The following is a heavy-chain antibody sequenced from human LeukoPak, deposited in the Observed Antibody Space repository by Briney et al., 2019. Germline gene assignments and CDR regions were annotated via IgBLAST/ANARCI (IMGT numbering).Heavy chain of an antibody. CDR2: ISYDGSNK. CDR3: ATLTARVPVAGPLDS. CDR1: GVTFSGYP. Sequence: GGSLRLSCAASGVTFSGYPIHWVRQAPGKGREWVAVISYDGSNKYYTDSVKGRFTISRDNSKNTLYLRMNSLRAEDTAMYYGATLTARVPVAGPLDSSGQGTPFTASS. D-gene: IGHD6-19*01. J-gene: IGHJ5*01. V-gene: IGHV3-30-3*02.